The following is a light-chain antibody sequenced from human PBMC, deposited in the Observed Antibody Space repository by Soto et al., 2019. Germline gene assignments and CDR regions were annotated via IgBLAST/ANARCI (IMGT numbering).Light chain of an antibody. Sequence: DIQMTQSPSSLSASVGDRVTITCRASQGIGNYLAWYQQRPGKVPKLLIYAASTLQSGVPSRFSGSGSGPDFTLTISSLQPEDVATYYCQKYEHAPLTFGGGTKVEIK. CDR1: QGIGNY. CDR2: AAS. V-gene: IGKV1-27*01. CDR3: QKYEHAPLT. J-gene: IGKJ4*01.